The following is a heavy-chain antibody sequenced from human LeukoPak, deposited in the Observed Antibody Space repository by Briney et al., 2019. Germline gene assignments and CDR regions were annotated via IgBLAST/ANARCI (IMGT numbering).Heavy chain of an antibody. CDR1: GVSISSYH. CDR2: IYYSGST. V-gene: IGHV4-59*01. D-gene: IGHD6-13*01. CDR3: ARVLLAAAGSGGFDY. Sequence: PSETLSLTCTVSGVSISSYHWSWIRQPAGKGLEWIGYIYYSGSTNYNPSLKSRVTISVDTSKNQFSLKLSSVTAADTAVYYCARVLLAAAGSGGFDYWGQGTLVTVSS. J-gene: IGHJ4*02.